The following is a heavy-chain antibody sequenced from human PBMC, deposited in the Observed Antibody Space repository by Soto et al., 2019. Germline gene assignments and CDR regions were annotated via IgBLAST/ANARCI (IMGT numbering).Heavy chain of an antibody. Sequence: QVQLVESGGGVVQPGRSLRLSCAASGFTFSSYGMHWVRQAPGKGLEWVAVIWYDGSNKYYADSVKGRFTISRDNSKNTLYLQMNSLRAEDTAVYYCAREKRAIMQIWFDPWGQGTLVTVSS. J-gene: IGHJ5*02. D-gene: IGHD2-8*01. CDR2: IWYDGSNK. CDR3: AREKRAIMQIWFDP. CDR1: GFTFSSYG. V-gene: IGHV3-33*01.